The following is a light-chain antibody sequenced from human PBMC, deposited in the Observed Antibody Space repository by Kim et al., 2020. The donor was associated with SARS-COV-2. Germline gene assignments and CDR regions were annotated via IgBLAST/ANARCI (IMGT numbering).Light chain of an antibody. CDR1: QSVSSN. Sequence: SPGGKVTPSCRASQSVSSNLAWFQQKPGQAPSLLIYGASTRATGIPARFSGSGSGTEFTLTISSLKSEDFAVDYCQQYNNWRTWTFGQGTKVDIK. CDR2: GAS. V-gene: IGKV3-15*01. J-gene: IGKJ1*01. CDR3: QQYNNWRTWT.